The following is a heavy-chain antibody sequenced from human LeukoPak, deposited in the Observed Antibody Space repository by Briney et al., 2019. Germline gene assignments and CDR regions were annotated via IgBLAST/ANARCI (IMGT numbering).Heavy chain of an antibody. Sequence: SETLSLTCTVSDYSITSGYYWGWIRQPPGKGLEWIGSFYHSGNTYYNPSLKSRVTISVDTSKNQFSLKLSSVTAADTAVYYCARDYYDSSGYHNWFDPWGQGTLVTVPS. CDR1: DYSITSGYY. CDR2: FYHSGNT. J-gene: IGHJ5*02. D-gene: IGHD3-22*01. V-gene: IGHV4-38-2*02. CDR3: ARDYYDSSGYHNWFDP.